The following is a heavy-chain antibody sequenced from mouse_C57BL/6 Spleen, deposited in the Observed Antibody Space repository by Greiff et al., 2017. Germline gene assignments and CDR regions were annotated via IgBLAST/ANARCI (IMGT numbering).Heavy chain of an antibody. CDR2: IYPSDSET. J-gene: IGHJ1*03. D-gene: IGHD1-1*01. V-gene: IGHV1-61*01. Sequence: QVQLKQPGAELVRPGSSVTLSCKASGYTFTSYWMDWVKQRPGQGLEWIGNIYPSDSETHYNQKFKDKATLTVDKSSSTAYMQLRSLTSGDSAVYYCARMGYGSSYRYFDVWGTGTTVTVSS. CDR1: GYTFTSYW. CDR3: ARMGYGSSYRYFDV.